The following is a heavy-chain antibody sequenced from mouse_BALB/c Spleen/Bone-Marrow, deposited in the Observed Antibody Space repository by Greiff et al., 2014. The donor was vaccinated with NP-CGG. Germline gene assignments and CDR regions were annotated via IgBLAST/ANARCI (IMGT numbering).Heavy chain of an antibody. V-gene: IGHV2-2*02. J-gene: IGHJ1*01. D-gene: IGHD2-14*01. CDR1: GFSLTSYG. Sequence: VHLVESGPGLVQPSQSLSITCTVSGFSLTSYGVHWVRQSPGKGLEWLGVIWSGGSTDYNAAFISRLSISKDNSKSQVFFKMNSLQANDTAIYYCARKRYGGYFDVWGAGTTVTVSS. CDR3: ARKRYGGYFDV. CDR2: IWSGGST.